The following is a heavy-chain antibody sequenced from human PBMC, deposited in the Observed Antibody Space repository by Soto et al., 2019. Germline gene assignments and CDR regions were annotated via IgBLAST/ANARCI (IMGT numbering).Heavy chain of an antibody. J-gene: IGHJ5*02. Sequence: SETLSLTCTVSGGSISSSSYYWGWIRQPPGKGLEWIGSIYYSGGTYYNPSLKSRVTISVDTSKNQFSLKLSSVTAADTAVYYCARQVARYWFDPWGQGTLVTVSS. V-gene: IGHV4-39*01. CDR3: ARQVARYWFDP. CDR2: IYYSGGT. CDR1: GGSISSSSYY.